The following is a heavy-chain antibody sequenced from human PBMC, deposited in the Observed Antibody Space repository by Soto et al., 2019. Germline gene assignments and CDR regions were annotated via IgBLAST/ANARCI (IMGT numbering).Heavy chain of an antibody. Sequence: GGSLRLSCAASGFTFSSYAMSWVRQAPGKGLEWVSAISGSGGSTYYADSVKGRFTISRDNSKNTLYLQMNSLRAEDTAVYYCAKDKGYSNYGYYYYGMDVWGQGTTVTVSS. V-gene: IGHV3-23*01. CDR3: AKDKGYSNYGYYYYGMDV. CDR1: GFTFSSYA. D-gene: IGHD4-4*01. J-gene: IGHJ6*02. CDR2: ISGSGGST.